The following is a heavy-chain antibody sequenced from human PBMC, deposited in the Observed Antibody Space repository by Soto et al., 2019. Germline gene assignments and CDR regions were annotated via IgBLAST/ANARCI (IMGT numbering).Heavy chain of an antibody. CDR3: ARGTEMIVVVIPGGPLDY. CDR1: GGSFSGYY. D-gene: IGHD3-22*01. V-gene: IGHV4-34*01. J-gene: IGHJ4*02. Sequence: SETLSLTCAVYGGSFSGYYWSWIRQPPGKGLEWIGEINHSGSTNYNPSLKSRVTITRDTSASTAYMELSSLRSEDTAVYYCARGTEMIVVVIPGGPLDYWGQGTLVTVSS. CDR2: INHSGST.